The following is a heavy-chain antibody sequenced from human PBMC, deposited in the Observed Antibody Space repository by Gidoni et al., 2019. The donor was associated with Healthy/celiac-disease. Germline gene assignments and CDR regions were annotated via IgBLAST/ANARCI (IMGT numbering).Heavy chain of an antibody. J-gene: IGHJ4*02. CDR3: AKTSQTYYDFWSGSLDY. CDR1: GFTFSSYA. CDR2: ISGSGGST. V-gene: IGHV3-23*01. Sequence: EVQLLESGGGLVQPGGSLRLSCAASGFTFSSYAMSWVRQAPGKGLEWVSDISGSGGSTYYADSVKGRFTISRDNSKNTLYLQMNSLRAEDTAVYYCAKTSQTYYDFWSGSLDYWGQGTLVTVSS. D-gene: IGHD3-3*01.